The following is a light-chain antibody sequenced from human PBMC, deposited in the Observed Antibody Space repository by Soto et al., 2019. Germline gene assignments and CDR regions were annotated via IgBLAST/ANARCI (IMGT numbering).Light chain of an antibody. CDR3: SSYTSSSAHVI. CDR1: SNDVGGYDF. CDR2: ALS. V-gene: IGLV2-14*01. Sequence: QSALTQPASVSGSPGQSITISCTGSSNDVGGYDFVSWYQLHPGKAPKLMIYALSNRPSGVSNRFSGSKSGNTASLPISGLQAEDEGDYYCSSYTSSSAHVIFGGGTKLTVL. J-gene: IGLJ2*01.